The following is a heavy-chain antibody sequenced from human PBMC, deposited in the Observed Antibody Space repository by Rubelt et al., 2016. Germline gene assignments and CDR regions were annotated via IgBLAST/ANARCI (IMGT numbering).Heavy chain of an antibody. CDR3: ARGMRWFGENY. J-gene: IGHJ4*02. CDR2: IHTNTGNP. V-gene: IGHV7-4-1*02. CDR1: GYTFTSYA. D-gene: IGHD3-10*01. Sequence: QVQLVQSGSELKKPGASVKVSCKASGYTFTSYAMNWVRQAPGQGLEWMGWIHTNTGNPTYAQGFTGRCGCSWDTSVSTAYLQISSLKAEDTAVYYCARGMRWFGENYWGQGTLVTVSS.